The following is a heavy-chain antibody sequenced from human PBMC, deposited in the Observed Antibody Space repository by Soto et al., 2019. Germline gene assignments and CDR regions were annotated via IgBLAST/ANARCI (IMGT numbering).Heavy chain of an antibody. CDR1: GGSISSFY. CDR3: ATVAVADSFDY. D-gene: IGHD6-19*01. CDR2: IYPRGST. V-gene: IGHV4-59*01. J-gene: IGHJ4*02. Sequence: PSETLSLTCTLSGGSISSFYWSWIRQPPGKGLEWIGYIYPRGSTNYNPSLKSRVTISVDTSKNQFSLKLTSVTAADTAVYYCATVAVADSFDYWGQGTLVTVSS.